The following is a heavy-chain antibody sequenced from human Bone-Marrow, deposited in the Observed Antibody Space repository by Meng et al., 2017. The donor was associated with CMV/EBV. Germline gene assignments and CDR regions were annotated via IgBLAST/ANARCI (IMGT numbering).Heavy chain of an antibody. CDR3: ARMTTVTFYYFDY. J-gene: IGHJ4*02. D-gene: IGHD4-17*01. V-gene: IGHV4-61*01. CDR1: GGSVSSGSYY. Sequence: SETLSLTCTVSGGSVSSGSYYWSWIRQPPGKGLEWIGYIYYSGSTNYNPSLKSRVTISVDTSKNQFSLKLSSVTAADTAVYYCARMTTVTFYYFDYWGQGKLVNVDS. CDR2: IYYSGST.